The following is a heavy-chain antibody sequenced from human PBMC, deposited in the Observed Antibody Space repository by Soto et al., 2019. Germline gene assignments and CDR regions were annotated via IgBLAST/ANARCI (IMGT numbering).Heavy chain of an antibody. D-gene: IGHD3-16*01. Sequence: SETLSLTCTVSGGSIGSDSWSWIRHFAGKGLEWIGRVFADGRTNYNPSLKSRVTMSVDMATSQFYLKLTSVTGADTAVYFCARDRGSYAYGSFDPWGQGTLVTVSS. J-gene: IGHJ5*02. CDR3: ARDRGSYAYGSFDP. CDR1: GGSIGSDS. V-gene: IGHV4-4*07. CDR2: VFADGRT.